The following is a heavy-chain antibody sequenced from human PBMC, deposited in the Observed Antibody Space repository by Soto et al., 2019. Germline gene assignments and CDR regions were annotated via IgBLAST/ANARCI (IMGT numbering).Heavy chain of an antibody. D-gene: IGHD3-10*01. V-gene: IGHV1-69*01. CDR1: GGTFSSYA. Sequence: QVQLVQSGAEVKKPGSSVKVSCKASGGTFSSYAISWVRQAPGQGLEWMGGIIPIFGTANYAQKFQGRVTITADESSSTAYMELSSLRSEDTAVYYCAREDLVRGAMGGWFDPWGQGTLVTVSS. CDR3: AREDLVRGAMGGWFDP. J-gene: IGHJ5*02. CDR2: IIPIFGTA.